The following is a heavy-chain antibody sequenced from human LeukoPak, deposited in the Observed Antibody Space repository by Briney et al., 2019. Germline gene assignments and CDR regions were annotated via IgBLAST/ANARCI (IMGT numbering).Heavy chain of an antibody. V-gene: IGHV3-23*01. CDR3: AKEFYFATAV. D-gene: IGHD2-15*01. J-gene: IGHJ6*02. CDR2: ISGGGGTT. Sequence: GGSLRLSCAASGFTFSTYAMSWVRQAPGKGLEWVSAISGGGGTTHYADSVKGRFTISRDNSKNTLYLQMDSLRAEDTAVYDCAKEFYFATAVWGQGTTVTVSS. CDR1: GFTFSTYA.